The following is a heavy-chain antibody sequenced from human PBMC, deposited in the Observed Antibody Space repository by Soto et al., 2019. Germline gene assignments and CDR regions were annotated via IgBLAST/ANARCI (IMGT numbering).Heavy chain of an antibody. Sequence: ASVKVSCKASGYTSTSYGISWVRQAPGQGLEWMGWISAYNGNTNYAQKLQGRVTMTTDTSTSTAYMELRSLRSDDTAVYYCARSRFCSGGSCYFWFDPWGQGTLVTVSS. CDR3: ARSRFCSGGSCYFWFDP. V-gene: IGHV1-18*01. J-gene: IGHJ5*02. D-gene: IGHD2-15*01. CDR2: ISAYNGNT. CDR1: GYTSTSYG.